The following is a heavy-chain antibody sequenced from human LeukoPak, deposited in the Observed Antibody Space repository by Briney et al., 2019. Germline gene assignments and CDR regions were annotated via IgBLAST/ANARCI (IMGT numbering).Heavy chain of an antibody. D-gene: IGHD3-16*01. CDR2: IHNSGIT. J-gene: IGHJ6*03. CDR1: GGSIRSHY. Sequence: SETLSLTCSVSGGSIRSHYWSWIRQTPGKGLEWIGYIHNSGITDFNPSLKSRVTTAIDTSKNQMSLKLSSVTAADTAVYYCMRGGFDYYYHMDVWGNGTPVTVS. CDR3: MRGGFDYYYHMDV. V-gene: IGHV4-59*11.